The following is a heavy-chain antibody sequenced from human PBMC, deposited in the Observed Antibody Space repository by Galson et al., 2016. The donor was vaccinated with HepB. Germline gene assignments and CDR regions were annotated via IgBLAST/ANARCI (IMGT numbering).Heavy chain of an antibody. CDR3: AREAARWQQKKGLGY. CDR1: GFTFNSYG. V-gene: IGHV3-33*01. CDR2: MWTGGNNE. D-gene: IGHD5-24*01. J-gene: IGHJ4*02. Sequence: SLRLSCATSGFTFNSYGFHWVRQAPGKGLEWVAAMWTGGNNERYGDSVKGRFTISRDSSKNTLYLEMNSLRPEDTAVYYCAREAARWQQKKGLGYWGQGTLVTVYS.